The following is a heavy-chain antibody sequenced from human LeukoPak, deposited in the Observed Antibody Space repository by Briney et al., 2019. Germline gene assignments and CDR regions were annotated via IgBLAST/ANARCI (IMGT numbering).Heavy chain of an antibody. CDR1: GGTFSSYA. D-gene: IGHD3-22*01. CDR3: ARADYYDSSGYLLEVYYFDY. CDR2: IIPIFGTA. V-gene: IGHV1-69*05. J-gene: IGHJ4*02. Sequence: SVKVSCKASGGTFSSYAISWVRQAPGQGLEWMGGIIPIFGTANYAQKFQARVTITTDESTSTAYMELSSLRSEDTAVYYCARADYYDSSGYLLEVYYFDYWGQGTLVTVSS.